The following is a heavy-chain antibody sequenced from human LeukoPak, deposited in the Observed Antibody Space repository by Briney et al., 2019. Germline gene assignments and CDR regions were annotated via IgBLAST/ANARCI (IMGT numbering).Heavy chain of an antibody. Sequence: SETLSLTCTVSGASIRSGDYYWSWIRQTPGKGLEWIGYIYYSGTTNYNPSLRSRVAISLDTSKNQFSLKLSSVTVADTAVYYCARGEPAFSSGWYTYYFDYWGQGTLVTVSS. CDR3: ARGEPAFSSGWYTYYFDY. CDR1: GASIRSGDYY. CDR2: IYYSGTT. V-gene: IGHV4-61*08. J-gene: IGHJ4*02. D-gene: IGHD6-19*01.